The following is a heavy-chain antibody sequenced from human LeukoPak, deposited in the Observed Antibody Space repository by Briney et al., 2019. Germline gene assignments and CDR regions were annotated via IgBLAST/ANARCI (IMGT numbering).Heavy chain of an antibody. CDR3: ARHYYDSSGLAYYFDY. D-gene: IGHD3-22*01. V-gene: IGHV4-39*01. J-gene: IGHJ4*02. Sequence: SDTLSLTCTVSERSISSSSSYWGSIPQPPGKGLEWIRSFRSSAKTYYNPSLKSRVTMSLDTSKNQFSLRLTSVTAADTAVSPCARHYYDSSGLAYYFDYWGQGTLVTVSS. CDR2: FRSSAKT. CDR1: ERSISSSSSY.